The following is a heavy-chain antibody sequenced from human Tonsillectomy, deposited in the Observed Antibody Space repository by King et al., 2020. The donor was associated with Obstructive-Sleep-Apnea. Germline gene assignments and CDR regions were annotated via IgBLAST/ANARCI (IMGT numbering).Heavy chain of an antibody. CDR3: ARDRPSLSSNWYVLDY. V-gene: IGHV4-30-4*07. Sequence: VQLQESGPGLVKPSQTLSLTCAVSGGSISTGAYSWSWIRQPPGKGLEWIGYIYYSGSTYYNPSLKSRVTMSVDTSKNQVSLKLSAVTAAVTAVYYCARDRPSLSSNWYVLDYWGQGTLVTVSS. D-gene: IGHD6-13*01. J-gene: IGHJ4*02. CDR1: GGSISTGAYS. CDR2: IYYSGST.